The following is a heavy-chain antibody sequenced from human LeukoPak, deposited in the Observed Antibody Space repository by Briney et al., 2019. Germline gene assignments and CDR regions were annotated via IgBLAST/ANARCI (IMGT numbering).Heavy chain of an antibody. V-gene: IGHV3-11*03. J-gene: IGHJ4*02. D-gene: IGHD3-16*01. CDR2: ISTSSSYT. Sequence: PGGSPRLSCAASGFTFSDYYMSWIRQAPGKGLEWVSYISTSSSYTNYADSVKGRFTISRDNAKNSLYLQMNSLRAEDTAVYYCVGGAVARSDYWGQGTLVTVSS. CDR3: VGGAVARSDY. CDR1: GFTFSDYY.